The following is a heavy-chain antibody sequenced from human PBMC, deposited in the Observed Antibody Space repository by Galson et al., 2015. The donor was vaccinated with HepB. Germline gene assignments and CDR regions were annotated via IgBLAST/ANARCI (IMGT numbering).Heavy chain of an antibody. J-gene: IGHJ5*02. CDR1: GGTFSSYA. V-gene: IGHV1-69*13. D-gene: IGHD6-19*01. Sequence: SVKVSCKASGGTFSSYAICWVRQAPGQGLEWMGDIIPIFNRPKYAQKFQGRVTITADESTNTAYMELSSLRSEDTAVYYCARGGIAVAGTGNWFDPWGQGTLVIVSS. CDR2: IIPIFNRP. CDR3: ARGGIAVAGTGNWFDP.